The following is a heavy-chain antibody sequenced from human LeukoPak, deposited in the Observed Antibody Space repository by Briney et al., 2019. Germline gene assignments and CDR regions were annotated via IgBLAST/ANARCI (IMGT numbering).Heavy chain of an antibody. CDR1: GFTVDSAF. D-gene: IGHD3-10*02. V-gene: IGHV3-15*01. Sequence: PGGSLRLSCAVSGFTVDSAFVTWVRQPPGKGLECVGRIKSKADGGTIDYAAPVKGRFTISRDDSKNRLFLQMSSLKTEDTAVYYCTAKPYVSVCDYWSQGTLVTVSS. CDR3: TAKPYVSVCDY. CDR2: IKSKADGGTI. J-gene: IGHJ4*02.